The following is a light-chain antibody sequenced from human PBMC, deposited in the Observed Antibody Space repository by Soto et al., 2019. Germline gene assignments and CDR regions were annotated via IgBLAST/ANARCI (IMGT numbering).Light chain of an antibody. CDR1: SSDVDDYRY. CDR3: SSYTTTNTYV. CDR2: EVS. V-gene: IGLV2-14*01. J-gene: IGLJ1*01. Sequence: QSALTQPASVSGAPGQSITISCTGTSSDVDDYRYVSWYQQHPGKAPKLIIYEVSNRPSGVSNRFSGSKSGNTASLAISGLQAEDEADYYCSSYTTTNTYVFGTGTKLTVL.